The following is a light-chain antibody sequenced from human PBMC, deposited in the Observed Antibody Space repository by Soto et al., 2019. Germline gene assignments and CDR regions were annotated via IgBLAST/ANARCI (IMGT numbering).Light chain of an antibody. CDR2: WAS. V-gene: IGKV4-1*01. J-gene: IGKJ2*01. Sequence: DIVMTQSPDSLAVSVGERATINCRSSQSVLYSSNNRNYLAWYQQKLGHPPKLLIYWASTRKSGVPDRFSGSGSGTDFTLTISSLQAEDVAVYYCQQYYSAPYTFGQGTKLEIK. CDR3: QQYYSAPYT. CDR1: QSVLYSSNNRNY.